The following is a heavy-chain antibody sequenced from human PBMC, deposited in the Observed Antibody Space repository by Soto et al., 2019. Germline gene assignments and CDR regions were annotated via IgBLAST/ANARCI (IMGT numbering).Heavy chain of an antibody. CDR1: GYPFSSYG. CDR3: ARDEVAPSY. CDR2: ISAYNGNT. V-gene: IGHV1-18*01. Sequence: ASVKVSCKASGYPFSSYGITWVRQAPGQGLEWMGWISAYNGNTNYAQKFQDRVTMTTDTSTSTAYMELSSLRSEDTAVYYCARDEVAPSYWGQGTLVTVSS. D-gene: IGHD2-15*01. J-gene: IGHJ4*02.